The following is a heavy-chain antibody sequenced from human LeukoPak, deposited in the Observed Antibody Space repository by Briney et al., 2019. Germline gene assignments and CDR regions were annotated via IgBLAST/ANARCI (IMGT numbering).Heavy chain of an antibody. CDR3: ARNGLAQWELLSY. D-gene: IGHD1-26*01. J-gene: IGHJ4*02. CDR2: INAGNGNT. CDR1: GYTFTSYA. Sequence: GASVKFSCKASGYTFTSYAMHWVRQAPGQRLEWMGWINAGNGNTKYSQKFQGRVTITRDTSASTAYMELSSLRSEDTAVYYCARNGLAQWELLSYWGQGTLVTVSS. V-gene: IGHV1-3*01.